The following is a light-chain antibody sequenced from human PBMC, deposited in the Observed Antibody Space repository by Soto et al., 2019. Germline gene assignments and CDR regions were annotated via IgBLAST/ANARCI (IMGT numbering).Light chain of an antibody. J-gene: IGKJ5*01. CDR1: QGIRNF. V-gene: IGKV1-27*01. Sequence: DIQMTQSPSSLSASVGDRVTITCRASQGIRNFLAWYQQKPGKVPKLLISAASTLESGVPSRFSDSGSGTDFTLTITSLQPEYVATYYCQKYSSVITFGQGTRLEIK. CDR3: QKYSSVIT. CDR2: AAS.